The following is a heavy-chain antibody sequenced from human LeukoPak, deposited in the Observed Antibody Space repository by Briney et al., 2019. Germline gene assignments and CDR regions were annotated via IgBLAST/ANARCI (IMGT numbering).Heavy chain of an antibody. Sequence: SETLSLTCTVSGGSISTYYWSWIRQPPGRGLEWIGYIYYSGSTNYNPSLKSRVTISVDTSKNQFSLKLSSVTAADTAVYYCARDPGPLYSGSSHFDYWGQGTLVTVSS. CDR1: GGSISTYY. V-gene: IGHV4-59*01. CDR2: IYYSGST. J-gene: IGHJ4*02. D-gene: IGHD1-26*01. CDR3: ARDPGPLYSGSSHFDY.